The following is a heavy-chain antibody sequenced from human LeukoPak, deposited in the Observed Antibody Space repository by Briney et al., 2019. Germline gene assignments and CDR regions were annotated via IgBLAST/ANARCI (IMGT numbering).Heavy chain of an antibody. D-gene: IGHD3-10*01. CDR1: GFTVSSNY. V-gene: IGHV3-53*01. CDR2: IYSGGST. Sequence: GGSLRLSCAASGFTVSSNYMSWVRQAPGKGLEWVSVIYSGGSTYYADSVKGRFTISRDNSKNTLYLQMNSLRAEDTAVYYCARTYYYGSGSPPRWFDPWGQGTLVTVSS. J-gene: IGHJ5*02. CDR3: ARTYYYGSGSPPRWFDP.